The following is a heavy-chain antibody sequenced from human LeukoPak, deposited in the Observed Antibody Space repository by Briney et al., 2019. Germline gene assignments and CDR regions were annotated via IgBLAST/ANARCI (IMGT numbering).Heavy chain of an antibody. J-gene: IGHJ4*02. Sequence: GGSLRLSCAASGFTFSSYRMHWVRQAPGKGLEWVAVIWYDGSNKYYADSVKGRFTISRDNSKNTLYLQMNSLRAEDTAVYYCASSPQFPKWPGPFDYWGQGTLVTVSS. CDR3: ASSPQFPKWPGPFDY. CDR2: IWYDGSNK. D-gene: IGHD5-12*01. V-gene: IGHV3-33*01. CDR1: GFTFSSYR.